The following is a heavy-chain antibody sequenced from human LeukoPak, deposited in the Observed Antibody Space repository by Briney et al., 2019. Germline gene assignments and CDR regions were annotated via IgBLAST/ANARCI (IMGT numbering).Heavy chain of an antibody. CDR1: GFTFSTAW. J-gene: IGHJ5*02. V-gene: IGHV3-74*01. Sequence: GGSPRLSCVASGFTFSTAWMHWARQTPGKGLVWVSHINGDGRRINYADDVKGRFTISRDNAKNTLYLQMNSLRVEDTAVYYCVRDLPRTSGPWGQGTLVTVSS. CDR3: VRDLPRTSGP. D-gene: IGHD3-10*01. CDR2: INGDGRRI.